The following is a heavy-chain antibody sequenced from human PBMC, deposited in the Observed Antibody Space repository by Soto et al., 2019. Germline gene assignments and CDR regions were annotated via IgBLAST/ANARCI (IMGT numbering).Heavy chain of an antibody. CDR1: GYTFSNYG. D-gene: IGHD2-2*01. CDR2: ISLYSDGT. J-gene: IGHJ5*02. CDR3: ARVVPGAEAWFGP. V-gene: IGHV1-18*01. Sequence: AAVKVSCKTSGYTFSNYGITWVRQAPGQPLEWLGWISLYSDGTNYAQKFQGRVSMTTETSTTTAYMELRGLRSDDTAVYYCARVVPGAEAWFGPWGQGTLVTVSS.